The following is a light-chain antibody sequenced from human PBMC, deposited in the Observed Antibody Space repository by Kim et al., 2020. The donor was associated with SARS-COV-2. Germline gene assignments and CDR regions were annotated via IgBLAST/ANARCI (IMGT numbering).Light chain of an antibody. CDR2: GKN. Sequence: VALGQTVRITCQGDSLRSYYATWYQQKPGQAPIVVIYGKNNRPAGIPDRFSGSSSGNTASLTITGTQAGDEADYYCNSRDSNDNVVFGGGTRLTVL. V-gene: IGLV3-19*01. CDR3: NSRDSNDNVV. CDR1: SLRSYY. J-gene: IGLJ2*01.